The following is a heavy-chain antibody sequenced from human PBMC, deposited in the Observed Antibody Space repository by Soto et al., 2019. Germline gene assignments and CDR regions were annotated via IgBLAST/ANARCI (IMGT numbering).Heavy chain of an antibody. CDR3: ARVPRSRARSCYDFWSGMDV. CDR1: GYTFTSYA. CDR2: ISAGNGNT. V-gene: IGHV1-3*01. Sequence: QVQLVQSGAEVKKPGSSVKVSFQASGYTFTSYAMHWVRQAPGQRLEWMGWISAGNGNTKYSQKFQSRVTITRDTSASTAYMELGSRRSEDTAVYYCARVPRSRARSCYDFWSGMDVWCQGTTVT. D-gene: IGHD3-3*01. J-gene: IGHJ6*02.